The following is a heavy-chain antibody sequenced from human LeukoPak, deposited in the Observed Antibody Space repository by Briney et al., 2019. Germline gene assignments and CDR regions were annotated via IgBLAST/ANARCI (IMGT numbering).Heavy chain of an antibody. Sequence: PSETLSLTCTVSGGSISSYYRSWIRQPPGKGLEWIGYIYYSGSTNYNPSLKSRVTISVDTSKNQFSLKLSSVTAADTAVYYCARRGQWLVPRAFDIWGQGTMVTVSS. J-gene: IGHJ3*02. D-gene: IGHD6-19*01. CDR2: IYYSGST. V-gene: IGHV4-59*08. CDR1: GGSISSYY. CDR3: ARRGQWLVPRAFDI.